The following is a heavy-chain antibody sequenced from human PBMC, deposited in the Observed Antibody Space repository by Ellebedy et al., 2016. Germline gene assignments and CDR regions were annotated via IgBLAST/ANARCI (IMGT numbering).Heavy chain of an antibody. J-gene: IGHJ5*02. CDR3: ARNGWILAESLTTVTTGGGWFDP. D-gene: IGHD4-17*01. CDR1: GYTFTSYY. CDR2: INPSGGST. Sequence: ASVKVSXXASGYTFTSYYMHWVRQAPGQGLEWMGIINPSGGSTSYAQKFQGRVTMTRDTSTSTVYMELSSLRSEDTAVYYCARNGWILAESLTTVTTGGGWFDPWGQGTLVTVSS. V-gene: IGHV1-46*01.